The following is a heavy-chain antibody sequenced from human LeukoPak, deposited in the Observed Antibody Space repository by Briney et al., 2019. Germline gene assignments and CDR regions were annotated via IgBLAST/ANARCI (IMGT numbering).Heavy chain of an antibody. D-gene: IGHD6-19*01. J-gene: IGHJ5*02. CDR2: ISSSSSYI. V-gene: IGHV3-21*01. Sequence: GGSLRLSCAASGFTFSSYSMNWVRQAPGKGLEWVSSISSSSSYIYYADSVKGRFTISRDNAKNSLYLQMNSLRAEDTAVYYCARLAVAGTRGNWFDPWGQGTLVTVSS. CDR1: GFTFSSYS. CDR3: ARLAVAGTRGNWFDP.